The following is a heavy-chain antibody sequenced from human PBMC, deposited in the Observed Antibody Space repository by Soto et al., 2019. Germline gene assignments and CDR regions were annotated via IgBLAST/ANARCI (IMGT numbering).Heavy chain of an antibody. J-gene: IGHJ6*02. D-gene: IGHD5-18*01. Sequence: GGSLRLSCAACGFTFSSYAMHWVRQAPGKGLEWVAVISYDGSNKYYADSVKGRFTISRDNSKNTLYLQMNSLRAEDTAVYYCARGDTAMVGYYYYYGMDVWGQGTTVTVSS. CDR3: ARGDTAMVGYYYYYGMDV. V-gene: IGHV3-30-3*01. CDR2: ISYDGSNK. CDR1: GFTFSSYA.